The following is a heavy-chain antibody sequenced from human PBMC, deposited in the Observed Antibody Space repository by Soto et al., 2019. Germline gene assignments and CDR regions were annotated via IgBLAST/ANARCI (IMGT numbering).Heavy chain of an antibody. CDR1: GHTLINYY. CDR3: AINYYDSSGYLY. V-gene: IGHV1-46*01. D-gene: IGHD3-22*01. CDR2: IDPSGNGT. J-gene: IGHJ4*02. Sequence: QVRLVQSGAEVKKPGASVKVSCKTSGHTLINYYMHWVRQAPGQGLDWLGKIDPSGNGTSYAERFQGRITLTSDTSTKTVYVELSSLRSEDTAIYYCAINYYDSSGYLYWGQGTLVTVSP.